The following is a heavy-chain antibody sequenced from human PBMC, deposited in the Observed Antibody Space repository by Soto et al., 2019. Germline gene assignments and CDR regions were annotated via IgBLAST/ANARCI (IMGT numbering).Heavy chain of an antibody. D-gene: IGHD5-12*01. CDR2: VYYTGTT. J-gene: IGHJ4*02. Sequence: TLPLTFPIDDVSISNYYSSCSRQPPGTGLEWIGYVYYTGTTKYNPSLDSRFTISADTSKNQFSLRVTSVTAADTAVYYCAQYRRTDADGYKLDVWGQGRLVNSPQ. V-gene: IGHV4-59*01. CDR1: DVSISNYY. CDR3: AQYRRTDADGYKLDV.